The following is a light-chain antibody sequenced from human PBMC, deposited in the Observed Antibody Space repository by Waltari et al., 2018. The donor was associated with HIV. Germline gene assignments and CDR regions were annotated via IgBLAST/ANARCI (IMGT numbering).Light chain of an antibody. CDR1: SSYIGSYI. CDR3: STWDASLIGWV. Sequence: QSVLTQPPSASGTPGQRVTISCSGSSSYIGSYIISWYQQLPGTAPKLLIYSNNHRPSGVPDRFSGSKSGTSASLAISGLQSEDEADYYCSTWDASLIGWVFGGGTKLTVL. CDR2: SNN. J-gene: IGLJ3*02. V-gene: IGLV1-44*01.